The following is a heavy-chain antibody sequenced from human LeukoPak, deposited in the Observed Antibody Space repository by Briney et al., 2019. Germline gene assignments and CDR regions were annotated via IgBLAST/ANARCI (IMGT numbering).Heavy chain of an antibody. CDR1: GGSISSSSYY. V-gene: IGHV4-61*01. D-gene: IGHD3-10*01. J-gene: IGHJ3*02. CDR2: IYYSGST. CDR3: ARDSAGAFDI. Sequence: SETLSLTCTVSGGSISSSSYYWSWIRQPPGKGLEWIGYIYYSGSTNYNPSLKSRVTISVDTSKNQFSLKLSSVTAADTAVYYCARDSAGAFDIWGQGTMVTVSS.